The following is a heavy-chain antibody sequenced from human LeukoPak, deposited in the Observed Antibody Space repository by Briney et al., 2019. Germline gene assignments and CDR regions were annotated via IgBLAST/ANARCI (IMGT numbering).Heavy chain of an antibody. V-gene: IGHV3-23*01. D-gene: IGHD6-13*01. CDR1: GFTFSDYY. Sequence: PGGSLRLSCAASGFTFSDYYMSWIRQAPGKGLEWVSAISGSGGSTYYADSVKGRFTISRDSSKNTLYLQMNSLRAEDTAVYYCAKRQLGTKDFDYWGQGTLVTVSS. J-gene: IGHJ4*02. CDR3: AKRQLGTKDFDY. CDR2: ISGSGGST.